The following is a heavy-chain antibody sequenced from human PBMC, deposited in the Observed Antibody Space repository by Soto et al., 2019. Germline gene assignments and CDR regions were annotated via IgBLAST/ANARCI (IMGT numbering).Heavy chain of an antibody. CDR1: GFSLSTSGVG. J-gene: IGHJ4*02. V-gene: IGHV2-5*02. CDR2: IYWDDAK. D-gene: IGHD3-16*02. CDR3: AHSLGVITFGGTIVPGNFDY. Sequence: QITLKESGPTLVKPTQPLTLTCTFSGFSLSTSGVGVGWFRQPPGKALEWLALIYWDDAKRYTPSLKSRLTLTKHTSKNLVVLTITNIDPADTTAYYCAHSLGVITFGGTIVPGNFDYWGQGHLVTASS.